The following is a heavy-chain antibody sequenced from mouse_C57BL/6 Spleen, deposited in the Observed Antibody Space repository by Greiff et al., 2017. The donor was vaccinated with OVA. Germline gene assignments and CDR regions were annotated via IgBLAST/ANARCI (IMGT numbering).Heavy chain of an antibody. Sequence: EVHLVESGPGLVKPSQSLSLTCSVTGYSITSGYYWNWIRQFPGNKLEWMGYISYDGSNNYNPSLKNRISITRDTSKNQFFLKLNSVTTEDTATYYCARKPTGDYYAMDYWGQGTSVTVSS. J-gene: IGHJ4*01. CDR1: GYSITSGYY. D-gene: IGHD1-1*01. CDR3: ARKPTGDYYAMDY. V-gene: IGHV3-6*01. CDR2: ISYDGSN.